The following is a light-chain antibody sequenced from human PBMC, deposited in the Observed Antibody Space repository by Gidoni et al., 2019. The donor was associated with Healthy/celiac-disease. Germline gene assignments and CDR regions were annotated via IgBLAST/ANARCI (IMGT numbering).Light chain of an antibody. CDR3: QQGA. Sequence: EIVLTQSPGTLSLSPGERATLSCRASQSVSSTYLAWYQQKPGQAPRLLIYGASSRVTGVPDRFSGSGSGTDFTLTISRLEPEDFAEYYCQQGAFXXXTKVEMK. J-gene: IGKJ1*01. CDR1: QSVSSTY. V-gene: IGKV3-20*01. CDR2: GAS.